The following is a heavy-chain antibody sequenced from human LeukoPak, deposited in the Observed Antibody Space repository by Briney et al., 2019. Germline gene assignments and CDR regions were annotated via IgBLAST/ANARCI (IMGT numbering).Heavy chain of an antibody. CDR2: ISSSSSYI. CDR1: GFTFSSYS. J-gene: IGHJ4*02. CDR3: ARAQSIVVVPAAIPSDY. D-gene: IGHD2-2*02. Sequence: GSLRLSCAASGFTFSSYSMNWVRQAPGKGLEWVSSISSSSSYIYYADSVKGRFTISRDNAKNSLYLQMNSLRAEDTAVYYCARAQSIVVVPAAIPSDYWGQGTLVVVSS. V-gene: IGHV3-21*01.